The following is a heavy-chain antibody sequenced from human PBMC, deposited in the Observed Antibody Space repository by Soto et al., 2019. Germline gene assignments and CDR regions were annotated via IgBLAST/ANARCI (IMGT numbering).Heavy chain of an antibody. Sequence: GGSLRLSCAASGFTFSSYAMSWVRQAPGKGLEWVSAISGSGGSTYYADSVKGWFTISRDNSKNTLYLQMNSLRAEGTAVYYCANYGPLWFGESFYYGMDVWGQGTTVTVSS. CDR2: ISGSGGST. CDR1: GFTFSSYA. CDR3: ANYGPLWFGESFYYGMDV. J-gene: IGHJ6*02. D-gene: IGHD3-10*01. V-gene: IGHV3-23*01.